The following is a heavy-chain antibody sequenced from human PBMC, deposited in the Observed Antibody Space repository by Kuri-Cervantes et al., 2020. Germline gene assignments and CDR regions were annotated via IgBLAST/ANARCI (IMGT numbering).Heavy chain of an antibody. CDR1: GYSFTSYW. CDR3: ARTSGSYLGDFDI. D-gene: IGHD1-26*01. Sequence: GESLKISCKGSGYSFTSYWIGWVRQMPGKGLEWMGIIYPGDSGTRYSPSFQGQVTISADKSISTAYLQWSSLKASDSAMYYCARTSGSYLGDFDIWGQGTMVTVSS. CDR2: IYPGDSGT. V-gene: IGHV5-51*01. J-gene: IGHJ3*02.